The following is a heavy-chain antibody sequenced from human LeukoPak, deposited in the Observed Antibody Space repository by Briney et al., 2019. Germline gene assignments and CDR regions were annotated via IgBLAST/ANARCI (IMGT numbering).Heavy chain of an antibody. V-gene: IGHV3-23*01. Sequence: PGGSLRLSCAASGFTFSSYAMSWVRQAPGKGLEWVSAISGSGGSTYYADSAKGRFTISRDNSKNTLYLRMNSLRAEDTAVYYCAKGTYSSSWYYFDYWGQGTPVTVSS. J-gene: IGHJ4*02. CDR2: ISGSGGST. CDR1: GFTFSSYA. D-gene: IGHD6-13*01. CDR3: AKGTYSSSWYYFDY.